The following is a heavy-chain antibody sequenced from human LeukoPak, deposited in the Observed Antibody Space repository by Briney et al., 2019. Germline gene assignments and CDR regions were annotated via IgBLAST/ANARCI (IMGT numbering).Heavy chain of an antibody. CDR3: ATLPLYCSGGSCYGP. CDR1: GYTFTSYD. J-gene: IGHJ5*02. Sequence: ASVKVSCKASGYTFTSYDINWVRQAPGQGLEWMGWMNPNSGNTNYAQKLQGRVTMTTDTSTSTAYMELRSLRSDDTAVYYCATLPLYCSGGSCYGPWGQGTLVTVSS. V-gene: IGHV1-18*01. D-gene: IGHD2-15*01. CDR2: MNPNSGNT.